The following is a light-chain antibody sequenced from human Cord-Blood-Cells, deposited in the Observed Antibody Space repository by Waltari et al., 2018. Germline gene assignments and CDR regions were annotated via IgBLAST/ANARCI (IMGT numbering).Light chain of an antibody. Sequence: EIQMTQSPSSLSASVGDRVTITCRASQSISSYLNWYQQKPGKAPKLLIYAASSLQSGVPSRFSGSGSGTDFTLTISSLQPEDFVTYYCQQSYSTLITFGQGTRLEIK. CDR3: QQSYSTLIT. V-gene: IGKV1-39*01. J-gene: IGKJ5*01. CDR2: AAS. CDR1: QSISSY.